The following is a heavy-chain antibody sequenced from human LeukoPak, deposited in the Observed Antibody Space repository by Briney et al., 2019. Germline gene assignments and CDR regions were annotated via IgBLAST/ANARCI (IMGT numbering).Heavy chain of an antibody. CDR2: INPSGDGT. CDR1: GHTFTTYY. Sequence: ASVKVSCKASGHTFTTYYVHLVRQAPGQGLEWMGVINPSGDGTNYPQRFQGRVTLTRDTSTSTDYMELTSLRSEDTAMYYCAKETPNTGWFDPWGQGTLVTVSS. J-gene: IGHJ5*02. V-gene: IGHV1-46*01. CDR3: AKETPNTGWFDP. D-gene: IGHD1-14*01.